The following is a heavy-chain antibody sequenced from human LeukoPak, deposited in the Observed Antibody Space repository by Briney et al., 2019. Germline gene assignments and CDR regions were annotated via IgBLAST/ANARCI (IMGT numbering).Heavy chain of an antibody. CDR2: IYTSGST. V-gene: IGHV4-4*07. J-gene: IGHJ4*02. CDR1: GFTFSSYS. CDR3: ARGRDFWGLDY. D-gene: IGHD3-3*01. Sequence: GSLRLSCAASGFTFSSYSMNWVRQAPGKGLEWIGRIYTSGSTNYNPSLKSRVTMSVDTSKNQFSLKLSSVTAADTAVYYCARGRDFWGLDYWGQGTLVTVSS.